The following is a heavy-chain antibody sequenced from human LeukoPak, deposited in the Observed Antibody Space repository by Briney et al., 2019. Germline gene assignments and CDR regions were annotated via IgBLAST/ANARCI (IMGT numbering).Heavy chain of an antibody. J-gene: IGHJ5*02. CDR3: ARHSRQYDSSGVNWFDP. V-gene: IGHV4-61*01. D-gene: IGHD3-22*01. Sequence: SETLSLTCTVSGGSVSSGSYYWSWVRQPPGKGLEWIGHISYSGSTNYNPSLGSRVTISVDTSKNQFSLRLRSVNSADTAVYHCARHSRQYDSSGVNWFDPWGQGTLVTVSS. CDR2: ISYSGST. CDR1: GGSVSSGSYY.